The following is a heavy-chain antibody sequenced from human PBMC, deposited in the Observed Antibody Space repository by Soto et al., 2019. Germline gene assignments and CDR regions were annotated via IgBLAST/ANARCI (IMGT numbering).Heavy chain of an antibody. V-gene: IGHV5-51*01. D-gene: IGHD6-19*01. CDR1: IYSFTSYW. CDR3: ATPGIAVAGVYSVDY. CDR2: IYPGDSDT. Sequence: GESLKISCKGSIYSFTSYWIGWVRQMPGKGLEWMGIIYPGDSDTRYSPSFQGQVTISADKSISTAYLQWSSLKASDTAMYYCATPGIAVAGVYSVDYWGQGTLVTVSS. J-gene: IGHJ4*02.